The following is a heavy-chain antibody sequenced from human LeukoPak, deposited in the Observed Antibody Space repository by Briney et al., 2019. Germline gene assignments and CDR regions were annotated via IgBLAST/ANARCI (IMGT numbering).Heavy chain of an antibody. Sequence: GGSLRLSCEASEFTFSRYALSWIRQAPGTGLDWVSTLSGSGTATYYADSVKGRFTTSRDNSKDTLYLQMDNLRADDTAVYYCAKHLGSHSFLFYYMDVWGKGTSFIVSS. V-gene: IGHV3-23*01. D-gene: IGHD2-21*01. CDR2: LSGSGTAT. CDR1: EFTFSRYA. CDR3: AKHLGSHSFLFYYMDV. J-gene: IGHJ6*03.